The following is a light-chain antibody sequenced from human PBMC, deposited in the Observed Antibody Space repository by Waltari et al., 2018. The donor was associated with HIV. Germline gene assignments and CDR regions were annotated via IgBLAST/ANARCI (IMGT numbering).Light chain of an antibody. V-gene: IGLV2-11*01. CDR1: SSDVGGYNY. J-gene: IGLJ1*01. Sequence: QSALTQPRSVSGSPGQSVTISCTGTSSDVGGYNYVSWYQHHPGKAPKVMIYDVSKRPSGVPDRFSGSKSVNTASLTISGLQAEDEADYYCCSYAGSYTYVFGTGTEVIVL. CDR3: CSYAGSYTYV. CDR2: DVS.